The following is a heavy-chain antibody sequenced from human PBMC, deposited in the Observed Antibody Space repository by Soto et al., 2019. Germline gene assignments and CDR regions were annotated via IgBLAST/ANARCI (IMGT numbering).Heavy chain of an antibody. V-gene: IGHV3-74*01. D-gene: IGHD3-10*01. J-gene: IGHJ4*01. CDR1: GFTFSSYW. Sequence: GGSLRLSCAASGFTFSSYWMHWVRQAPGEGLVWVSHINPDAIYTNYADSVKGRFTISRDSAKNTLYLQMNSLRAEDTAVSSCGRGNPGMVYWGHGTLVTV. CDR3: GRGNPGMVY. CDR2: INPDAIYT.